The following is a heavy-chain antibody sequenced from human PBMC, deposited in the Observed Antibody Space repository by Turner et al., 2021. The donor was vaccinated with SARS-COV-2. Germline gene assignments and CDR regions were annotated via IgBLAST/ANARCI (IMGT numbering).Heavy chain of an antibody. CDR1: GGSFSGYY. J-gene: IGHJ5*02. V-gene: IGHV4-34*01. Sequence: QVQLQQWGAGLLKPSETLSLTCAVYGGSFSGYYWSWIRQPPGKGMEWIGEINHSGSTNYNPHLKSRVTISVDTSKNQFALKLSSVTAADTAVYACARGPRVVAPTTWFDPWGQGALVTVSS. D-gene: IGHD2-15*01. CDR3: ARGPRVVAPTTWFDP. CDR2: INHSGST.